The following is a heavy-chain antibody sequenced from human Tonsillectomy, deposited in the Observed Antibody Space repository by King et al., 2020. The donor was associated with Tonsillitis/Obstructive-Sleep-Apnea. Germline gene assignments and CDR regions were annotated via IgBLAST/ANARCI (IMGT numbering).Heavy chain of an antibody. CDR3: ERGVVPAAPQTRYYYYMDV. CDR1: GYTFTGYY. V-gene: IGHV1-2*04. CDR2: INPNSGGT. J-gene: IGHJ6*03. D-gene: IGHD2-2*01. Sequence: QLVQSGAEVKKPGASVKVSCKASGYTFTGYYMHWVRQAPGQGLEWMGWINPNSGGTNYAQTFQGWVTMTRDTSISTAYMELSRLRSDDTVVYYCERGVVPAAPQTRYYYYMDVWGKGTTVTVSS.